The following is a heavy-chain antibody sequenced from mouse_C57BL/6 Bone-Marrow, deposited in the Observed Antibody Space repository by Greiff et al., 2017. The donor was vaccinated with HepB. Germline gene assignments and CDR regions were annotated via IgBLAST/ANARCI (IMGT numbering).Heavy chain of an antibody. Sequence: LVESGAELVKPGASVKLSCKASGYTFTSYWMHWVKQRPGQGLEWIGMIHPNSGSTNYNEKFKSKATLTVDKSSSTAYMQLSSLTSEDSAVYYCAREGAYYYGSSYEFAYWGQGTLVTVSA. CDR1: GYTFTSYW. D-gene: IGHD1-1*01. CDR3: AREGAYYYGSSYEFAY. J-gene: IGHJ3*01. V-gene: IGHV1-64*01. CDR2: IHPNSGST.